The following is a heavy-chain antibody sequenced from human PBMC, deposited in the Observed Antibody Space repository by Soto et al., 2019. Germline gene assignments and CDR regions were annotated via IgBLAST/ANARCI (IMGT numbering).Heavy chain of an antibody. CDR3: AREDYNYYNGMDV. J-gene: IGHJ6*02. CDR2: IYSGGST. Sequence: EVPLVESGGGLIQPGGSLRLSCAASGFTVTSNYMSWVRQAPGKGLEWVSLIYSGGSTYYADSVKGRFTISRDNSKNTLYLQMNSLRAEDTAVYYCAREDYNYYNGMDVWGQGTTVTVSS. V-gene: IGHV3-53*01. CDR1: GFTVTSNY.